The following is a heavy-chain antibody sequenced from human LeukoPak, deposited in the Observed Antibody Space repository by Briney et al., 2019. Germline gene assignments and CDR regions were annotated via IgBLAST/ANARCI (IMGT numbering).Heavy chain of an antibody. J-gene: IGHJ5*02. CDR1: GFTFSSYW. D-gene: IGHD2-2*01. CDR3: AKETPGYCSSTSCPNWFDP. CDR2: INSDGSTT. V-gene: IGHV3-74*01. Sequence: GGSLRLSCAASGFTFSSYWMHWVRQAPGKGLVWVSRINSDGSTTNYAGSVKGRFTISRDNAENTLYLQMNSLRAEDTAVYYCAKETPGYCSSTSCPNWFDPWGQGTLVTVSS.